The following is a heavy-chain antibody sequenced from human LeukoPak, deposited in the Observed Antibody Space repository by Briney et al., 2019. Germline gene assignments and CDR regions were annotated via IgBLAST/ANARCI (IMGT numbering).Heavy chain of an antibody. V-gene: IGHV3-74*01. D-gene: IGHD1-26*01. Sequence: GGSLRLSCAASGFTFSSYWMHWVRQAPGKGLVWVSRINSDGSSTSYADSVKGQFTISRDNAKNTLYLQMNSLRAEDTAVYYCARGLVGATDYYYYGMDVWGQGTTVTVSS. CDR3: ARGLVGATDYYYYGMDV. CDR2: INSDGSST. J-gene: IGHJ6*02. CDR1: GFTFSSYW.